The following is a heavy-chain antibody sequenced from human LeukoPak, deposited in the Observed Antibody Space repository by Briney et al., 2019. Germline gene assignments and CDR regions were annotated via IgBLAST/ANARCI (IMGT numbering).Heavy chain of an antibody. Sequence: SVKVSCKASGGTFSSYAISWVRQAPGQGLEWMGRIIPILGIANYVQKFQGRVTITADKSTSTAYMELSSLRSEDTAVYYCARGMVRGVRTPYGMDVWGQGTTVTVSS. CDR3: ARGMVRGVRTPYGMDV. D-gene: IGHD3-10*01. CDR2: IIPILGIA. CDR1: GGTFSSYA. J-gene: IGHJ6*02. V-gene: IGHV1-69*04.